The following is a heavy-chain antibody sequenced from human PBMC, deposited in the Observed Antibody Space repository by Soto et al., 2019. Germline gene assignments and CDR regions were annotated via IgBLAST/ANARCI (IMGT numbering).Heavy chain of an antibody. CDR3: AHRLPIWFGELSAFDI. D-gene: IGHD3-10*01. J-gene: IGHJ3*02. CDR1: GFSLSTSGVG. V-gene: IGHV2-5*02. CDR2: IYWDDDK. Sequence: QITLKESGPTLVKPTQTLTLTCTFSGFSLSTSGVGVGWIRQPPGKALEWLALIYWDDDKRYSPSLKSRLTIPKDPSNNQVVLTMTNMDPMDTATYYCAHRLPIWFGELSAFDIWGQGTMVTVSS.